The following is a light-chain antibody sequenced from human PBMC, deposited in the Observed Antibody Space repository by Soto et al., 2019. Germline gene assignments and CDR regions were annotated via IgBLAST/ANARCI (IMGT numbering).Light chain of an antibody. CDR3: QSYDSSLSGWV. J-gene: IGLJ3*02. Sequence: QSVLTQPPSVSGAPGQRVTISCTGSSSNIGAGYDVHWYQQLPGTAPKLLIYGNSNRPSGVPDRFSGSKSGTSASLAITGLQAEDEADHYCQSYDSSLSGWVLGGGSKLTVL. CDR2: GNS. CDR1: SSNIGAGYD. V-gene: IGLV1-40*01.